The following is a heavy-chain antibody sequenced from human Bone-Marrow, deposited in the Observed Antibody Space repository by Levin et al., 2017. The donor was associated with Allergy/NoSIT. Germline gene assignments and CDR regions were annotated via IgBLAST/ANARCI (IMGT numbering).Heavy chain of an antibody. Sequence: SETLSLTCTVSGGTISSGDDDWSWKRQGPGKGREWIGYIYYSGSNYYNPSLKSRVTISVDTSKNQFSLKLSSVTAADTAVYYCARVWGGKYGVGFDYWGQGTLVTVSS. J-gene: IGHJ4*02. CDR3: ARVWGGKYGVGFDY. V-gene: IGHV4-30-4*01. CDR1: GGTISSGDDD. D-gene: IGHD2-8*01. CDR2: IYYSGSN.